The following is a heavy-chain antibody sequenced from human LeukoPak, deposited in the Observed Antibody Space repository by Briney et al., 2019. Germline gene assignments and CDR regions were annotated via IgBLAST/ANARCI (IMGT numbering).Heavy chain of an antibody. V-gene: IGHV4-39*07. Sequence: PSETLSLTCTVSGGSISSSSYYWGWIRQPPGKGLEWIGSIYYSGSTYYNPSLKSRVTISVDTSKNQFSLKLSSVTAADTAVYYCARILGQQLTRRHYYYYMDVWGKGTTVTVSS. D-gene: IGHD6-13*01. CDR1: GGSISSSSYY. CDR3: ARILGQQLTRRHYYYYMDV. CDR2: IYYSGST. J-gene: IGHJ6*03.